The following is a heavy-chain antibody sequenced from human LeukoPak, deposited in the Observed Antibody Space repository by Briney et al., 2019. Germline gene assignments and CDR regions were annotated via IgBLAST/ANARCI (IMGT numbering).Heavy chain of an antibody. CDR1: GFTFSSYA. V-gene: IGHV3-23*01. CDR2: ISGSGGST. J-gene: IGHJ4*02. CDR3: AKDPDYDILTG. Sequence: GGSLRLSCAASGFTFSSYAMSWVRQAPGKGLEWVSAISGSGGSTYYADSVKGRFTISRDNSKNTLYLQMNSLRTEDTAVYYCAKDPDYDILTGWGQGTLVTVSS. D-gene: IGHD3-9*01.